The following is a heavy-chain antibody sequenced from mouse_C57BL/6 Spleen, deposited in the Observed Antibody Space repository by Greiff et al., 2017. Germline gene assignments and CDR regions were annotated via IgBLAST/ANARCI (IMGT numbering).Heavy chain of an antibody. J-gene: IGHJ2*01. V-gene: IGHV1-80*01. D-gene: IGHD3-2*02. CDR3: ARWGAAQATYYFYY. CDR1: GYAFSSYW. CDR2: IYPGDGDT. Sequence: QVQLQQSGAELVKPGASVKISCKASGYAFSSYWMNWVKQRPGKGLEWIGQIYPGDGDTNYNGKFKGKATLTADKSSSTAYMQLSSLTSEDSAVYFCARWGAAQATYYFYYWGQGTTLTVSS.